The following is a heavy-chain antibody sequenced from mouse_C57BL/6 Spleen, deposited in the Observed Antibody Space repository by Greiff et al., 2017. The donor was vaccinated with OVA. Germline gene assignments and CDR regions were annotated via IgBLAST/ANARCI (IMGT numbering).Heavy chain of an antibody. CDR2: ISDGGSYT. D-gene: IGHD3-2*02. V-gene: IGHV5-4*01. Sequence: EVKLVESGGGLVKPGGSLKLSCAASGFTFSSYAMSWVRPTPEKRLEWVATISDGGSYTYYPDNVKGRFTISRDNAKNNLYLQMSHLKSEDTAMYYCARDLRQLRLPFAYWGQGTLVTVSA. CDR3: ARDLRQLRLPFAY. J-gene: IGHJ3*01. CDR1: GFTFSSYA.